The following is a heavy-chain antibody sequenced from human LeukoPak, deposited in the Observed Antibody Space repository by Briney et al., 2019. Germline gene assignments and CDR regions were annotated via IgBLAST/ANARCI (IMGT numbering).Heavy chain of an antibody. CDR3: ARGCPRPDILGYCWFDP. V-gene: IGHV4-34*01. D-gene: IGHD7-27*01. J-gene: IGHJ5*02. Sequence: TSETLSLTCAVYGGSFSGYYWSWIRQPPGKGLEWIGEINHSGSTNYNPTLKSRVTISVDTSKNQFSLKLSSVTAADTAVYYCARGCPRPDILGYCWFDPWGQGTLVTVSS. CDR1: GGSFSGYY. CDR2: INHSGST.